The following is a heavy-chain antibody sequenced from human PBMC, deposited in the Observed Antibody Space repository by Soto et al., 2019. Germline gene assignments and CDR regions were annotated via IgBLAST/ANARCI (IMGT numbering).Heavy chain of an antibody. CDR2: ISYDGSNK. CDR3: AKDRQQQLGDAFDI. CDR1: GFTFSSYG. V-gene: IGHV3-30*18. Sequence: QVQLVESGGGVVQPGRSLRLSCAASGFTFSSYGMHWVRQAPGQGLEWVAVISYDGSNKYYADSVKGRFTISRDNSKNTLYLQMNSLRAEDTAVYYCAKDRQQQLGDAFDIWGQGTMVTVSS. J-gene: IGHJ3*02. D-gene: IGHD6-13*01.